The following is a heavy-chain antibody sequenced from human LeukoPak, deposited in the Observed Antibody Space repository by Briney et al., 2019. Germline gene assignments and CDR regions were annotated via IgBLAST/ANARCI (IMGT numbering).Heavy chain of an antibody. D-gene: IGHD3-10*01. CDR2: ISSSGGST. CDR3: ARDRSDSEHWFAGSH. Sequence: PGGSLRLSCAASGFTFSSYAMSWVRQAPGKGLEWVSAISSSGGSTYYADSVKGRFTISRDNSKNTLYLQMDSLRAEDTAIYYCARDRSDSEHWFAGSHWGQGTLVTVSS. J-gene: IGHJ4*02. CDR1: GFTFSSYA. V-gene: IGHV3-23*01.